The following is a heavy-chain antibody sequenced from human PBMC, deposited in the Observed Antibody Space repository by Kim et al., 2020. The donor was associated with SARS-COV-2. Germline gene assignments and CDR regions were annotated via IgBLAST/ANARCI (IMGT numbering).Heavy chain of an antibody. V-gene: IGHV4-34*01. CDR2: INHSGST. Sequence: SETLSLTCAVYGGSFSGYYWSWIRQPPGKGLECIGEINHSGSTNYNPSLKSRVTISVDTSKNQFSLKLNSVTAADTAVYYCARVVARYPPYDLDVWGQGTTVTVSS. CDR3: ARVVARYPPYDLDV. CDR1: GGSFSGYY. D-gene: IGHD1-20*01. J-gene: IGHJ6*02.